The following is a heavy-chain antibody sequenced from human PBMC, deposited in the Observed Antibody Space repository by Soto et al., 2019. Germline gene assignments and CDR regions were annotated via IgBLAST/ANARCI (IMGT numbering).Heavy chain of an antibody. V-gene: IGHV1-2*04. D-gene: IGHD3-22*01. CDR3: AKGGHYASPHYADS. CDR1: GYTFTDYY. Sequence: QVHLVQSGTEVRQPGASVRVSCKASGYTFTDYYLHWVRQAPGQGPEWMGWINPNTGGTDYAQKFRDWVTMTTDTSINTAYMDLSRLKSHDTAVYYCAKGGHYASPHYADSWGQGTLVTVSS. J-gene: IGHJ4*02. CDR2: INPNTGGT.